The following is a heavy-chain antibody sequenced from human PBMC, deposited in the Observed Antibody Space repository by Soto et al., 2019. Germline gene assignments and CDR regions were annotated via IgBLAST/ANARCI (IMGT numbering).Heavy chain of an antibody. CDR3: EHRRADAVPFDS. J-gene: IGHJ4*02. CDR1: GFSLTTSGVG. CDR2: IYGDDNR. V-gene: IGHV2-5*02. D-gene: IGHD3-10*01. Sequence: QITLKESGPTLVKPTQTLTLTCTFSGFSLTTSGVGVGWIRQPPGKALEWLALIYGDDNRRYRPSLQSRLTIXKXXSKNQVVLTMTTMDPVDTSTYYCEHRRADAVPFDSWGQGTLVTVSS.